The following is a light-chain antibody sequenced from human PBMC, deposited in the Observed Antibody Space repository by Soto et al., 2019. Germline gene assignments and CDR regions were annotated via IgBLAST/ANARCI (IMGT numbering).Light chain of an antibody. Sequence: QSVLTQPPSASGSPGHAVTISCTGTSRDVGGYNYVSCYQQHPGKAPKLMIYEVRKRTSGVPDRFSGSKSGNTAALTVSGLQAEDEADYYCPSYAGGHNFVFGTGTKVTVL. CDR1: SRDVGGYNY. J-gene: IGLJ1*01. CDR3: PSYAGGHNFV. V-gene: IGLV2-8*01. CDR2: EVR.